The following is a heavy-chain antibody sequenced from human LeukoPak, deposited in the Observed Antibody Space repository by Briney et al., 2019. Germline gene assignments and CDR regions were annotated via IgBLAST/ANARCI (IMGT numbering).Heavy chain of an antibody. V-gene: IGHV3-30*04. CDR3: ARDSVYDSSKGAFDI. D-gene: IGHD3-22*01. CDR1: GFTFSSYA. Sequence: GESLKISCAASGFTFSSYAMYWVRQAPGKGLEWVGVISYDGSNKYYADSVKGRFTISRDNSKNTLYVQMSSLRAEDTAVYYCARDSVYDSSKGAFDIWGQGTMVTVSS. CDR2: ISYDGSNK. J-gene: IGHJ3*02.